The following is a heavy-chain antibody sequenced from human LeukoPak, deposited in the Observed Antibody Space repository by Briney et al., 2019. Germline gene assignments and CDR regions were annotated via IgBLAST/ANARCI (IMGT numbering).Heavy chain of an antibody. V-gene: IGHV3-64D*09. CDR1: GFNFSRSP. CDR2: INGNGDYT. J-gene: IGHJ4*02. CDR3: LKPFDY. Sequence: GSLRLSCSASGFNFSRSPMHWVRQAPGKGLEYVSAINGNGDYTYYADSVKGRSTISRDNSKNTLSLQMSSLRAEDTAVYYCLKPFDYWGQGTLVTVSS.